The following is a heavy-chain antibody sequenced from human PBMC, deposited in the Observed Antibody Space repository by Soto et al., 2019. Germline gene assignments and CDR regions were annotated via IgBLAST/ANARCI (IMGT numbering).Heavy chain of an antibody. CDR2: IYHSGST. D-gene: IGHD1-1*01. Sequence: QLQLQESGSGLVKPSQTLSLTCAVSGGSISSGGYSWSWIRQPPGKGLEWIGYIYHSGSTYYHPSLKGPVTISVDQSKNQFSLEPGSVAGADTAVYYCAKVPDRWGQGTLVTVSS. CDR1: GGSISSGGYS. CDR3: AKVPDR. V-gene: IGHV4-30-2*01. J-gene: IGHJ5*02.